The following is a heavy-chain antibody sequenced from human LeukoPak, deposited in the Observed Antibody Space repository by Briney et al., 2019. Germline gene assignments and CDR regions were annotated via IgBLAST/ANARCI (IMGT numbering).Heavy chain of an antibody. CDR2: IYHSGST. J-gene: IGHJ5*02. CDR1: GYSISSGYY. V-gene: IGHV4-38-2*02. D-gene: IGHD6-13*01. CDR3: ARAVSAAGPSNWFDP. Sequence: SETLSLTCTVSGYSISSGYYWGWIRPPPGKGLEWIGSIYHSGSTYYNPSLKSRVTISVDTSKNQFSLRLSSVTAADTAVYYCARAVSAAGPSNWFDPWGQGTLVTVSS.